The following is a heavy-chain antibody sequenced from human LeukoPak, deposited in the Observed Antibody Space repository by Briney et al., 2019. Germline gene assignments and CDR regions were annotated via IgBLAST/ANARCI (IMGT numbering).Heavy chain of an antibody. CDR2: INPSGGST. Sequence: GASVKVSCKASGYTFTSYYMHWVRQAPGQGLEWMGIINPSGGSTSYAQKFQGRVTMTRDMSTSTVYMELSSLRSEDTAVYYCARGLMVRGVILWFDPWGQGTLVTVSS. D-gene: IGHD3-10*01. V-gene: IGHV1-46*01. J-gene: IGHJ5*02. CDR3: ARGLMVRGVILWFDP. CDR1: GYTFTSYY.